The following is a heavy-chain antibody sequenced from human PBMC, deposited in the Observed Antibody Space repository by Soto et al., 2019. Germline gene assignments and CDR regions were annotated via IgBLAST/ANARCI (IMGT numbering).Heavy chain of an antibody. CDR2: IHTGGKT. Sequence: ELQLVESGGGLIQPGGSLRLSCAASGLTVTRNYMPGVRLAPGKGLECVSTIHTGGKTFYTDSVKGRFTVSRDASKNTVDLQMITRSVEDTSLYYWATCCRNRGRGAIVEVFHLACWCRGTVVTVSS. CDR3: ATCCRNRGRGAIVEVFHLAC. D-gene: IGHD3-10*01. J-gene: IGHJ4*01. CDR1: GLTVTRNY. V-gene: IGHV3-53*02.